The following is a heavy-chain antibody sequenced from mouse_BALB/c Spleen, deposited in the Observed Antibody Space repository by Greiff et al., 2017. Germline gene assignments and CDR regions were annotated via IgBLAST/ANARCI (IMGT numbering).Heavy chain of an antibody. D-gene: IGHD2-1*01. J-gene: IGHJ2*01. CDR3: ARGKDGNHFDY. V-gene: IGHV5-6-5*01. CDR2: ISSGGST. CDR1: GFTFSSYA. Sequence: EVQVVESGGGLVKPGGSLKLSCAASGFTFSSYAMSWVRQTPEKRLEWVASISSGGSTYYPDSVKGRFTISRDNARNILYLQMSSLRSEDTAMYYCARGKDGNHFDYWGQGTTLTVSS.